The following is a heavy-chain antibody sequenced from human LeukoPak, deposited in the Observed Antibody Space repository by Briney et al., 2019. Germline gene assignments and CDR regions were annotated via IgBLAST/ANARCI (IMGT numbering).Heavy chain of an antibody. D-gene: IGHD3-22*01. Sequence: GASVKVSCKASNYTFTGYGISWVRQAPGQGLEWLGWISVSNGNTNYAQNLQGRVTMTIDTSTSTAYMELRSRRSDDTALYYCARVRFTTPLYYFDSWGQGTLVTVSS. CDR2: ISVSNGNT. J-gene: IGHJ4*02. CDR1: NYTFTGYG. CDR3: ARVRFTTPLYYFDS. V-gene: IGHV1-18*01.